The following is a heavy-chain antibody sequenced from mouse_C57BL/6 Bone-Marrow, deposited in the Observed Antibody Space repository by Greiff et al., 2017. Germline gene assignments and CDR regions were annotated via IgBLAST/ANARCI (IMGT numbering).Heavy chain of an antibody. CDR3: ARRRYYGSYWYFDV. CDR1: GYTFTNYW. V-gene: IGHV1-64*01. J-gene: IGHJ1*03. CDR2: MHPNGGST. Sequence: QVQLQQPGAELVKPGASVKLSCKASGYTFTNYWMHWVKQRPGQGLEWIGMMHPNGGSTNYNEKFKSKATLTVDKSSSTAYMQLSSLTSEDSAVYYCARRRYYGSYWYFDVWGTGTTVTVSS. D-gene: IGHD1-1*01.